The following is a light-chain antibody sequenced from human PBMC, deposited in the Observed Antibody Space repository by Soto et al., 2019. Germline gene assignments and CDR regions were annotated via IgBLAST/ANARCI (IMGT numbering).Light chain of an antibody. V-gene: IGKV3D-11*01. CDR1: QAVNTR. Sequence: EIVLTQSPATLSSFPGDRVTLSCRASQAVNTRLACYQHKPGQAPRLLIYLASNRAAGVPARFSGSGSGTSFTLTISRLEPEDFAIDYCQHYGGTPITFGLGTRLEIK. CDR2: LAS. J-gene: IGKJ5*01. CDR3: QHYGGTPIT.